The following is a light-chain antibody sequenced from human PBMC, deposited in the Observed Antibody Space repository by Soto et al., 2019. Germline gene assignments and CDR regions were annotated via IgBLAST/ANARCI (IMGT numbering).Light chain of an antibody. CDR2: AAS. V-gene: IGKV1-9*01. Sequence: DIQLTQSPSFLSASVGDRVTITCRASQGISSYLAWYQQKPGEAPKFLIYAASTLRGGVPSRFSGSGSGTEFTRPISSLLPKDFAPYYCQGLNDYPFTFGQGTRLEIK. J-gene: IGKJ5*01. CDR3: QGLNDYPFT. CDR1: QGISSY.